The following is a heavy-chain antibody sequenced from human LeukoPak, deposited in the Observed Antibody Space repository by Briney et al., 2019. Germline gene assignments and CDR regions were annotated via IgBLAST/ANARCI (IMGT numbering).Heavy chain of an antibody. CDR3: ARLVGASWFDS. D-gene: IGHD1-26*01. J-gene: IGHJ5*01. Sequence: PSQTLSLTCAISGDSVSTNSATWTWLRPSPSRDLEWLGRTYYRSKWNNDYAVSMKSRITINPDTSKNQFSLQLNSVPPEDTAVYYCARLVGASWFDSWGQGTLVTVSS. V-gene: IGHV6-1*01. CDR1: GDSVSTNSAT. CDR2: TYYRSKWNN.